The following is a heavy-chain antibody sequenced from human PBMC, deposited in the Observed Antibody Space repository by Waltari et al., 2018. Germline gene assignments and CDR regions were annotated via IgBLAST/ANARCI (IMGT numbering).Heavy chain of an antibody. CDR3: ARGGHYDYIWGSYPSPLGAFDI. CDR1: GGSISSHY. Sequence: QVQLQESGPGLVKPSETLSLTCTVSGGSISSHYWSWIRQPPGKGLEWIGYIYYSGSTTDNPSLESRVTISVDTSKNQFSLKLSSVTAADTAVYYCARGGHYDYIWGSYPSPLGAFDIWGQGTMVTVSS. D-gene: IGHD3-16*02. J-gene: IGHJ3*02. CDR2: IYYSGST. V-gene: IGHV4-59*11.